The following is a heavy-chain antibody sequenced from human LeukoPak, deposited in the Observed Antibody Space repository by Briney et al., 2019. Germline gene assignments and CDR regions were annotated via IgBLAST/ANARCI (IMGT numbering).Heavy chain of an antibody. CDR2: INHSGST. V-gene: IGHV4-4*02. CDR1: GGSISSTNW. CDR3: ARGVIQLWSYGMDV. D-gene: IGHD5-18*01. Sequence: SETLSLTCGVSGGSISSTNWWSWIRQPPGKGLEWIGEINHSGSTNYNPSLKSRVTISVDTSKNQFSLKLSSVTAADTAVYYCARGVIQLWSYGMDVWGQGTTVTVSS. J-gene: IGHJ6*02.